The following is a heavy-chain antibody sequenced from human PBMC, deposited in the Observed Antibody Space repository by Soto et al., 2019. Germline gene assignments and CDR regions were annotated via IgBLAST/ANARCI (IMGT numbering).Heavy chain of an antibody. J-gene: IGHJ6*02. CDR2: ISGSGSTI. CDR1: GFTFSSYA. V-gene: IGHV3-23*01. CDR3: ARDRRSSGWGYYYYYGMDV. D-gene: IGHD6-19*01. Sequence: PRWSLRLSCAASGFTFSSYAVSWVRQAPGKGPEWISSISGSGSTIYYADSVKGRFTISRDNSKNTLYLQMNSLRAEDTAVYYCARDRRSSGWGYYYYYGMDVWGQGTTVTVSS.